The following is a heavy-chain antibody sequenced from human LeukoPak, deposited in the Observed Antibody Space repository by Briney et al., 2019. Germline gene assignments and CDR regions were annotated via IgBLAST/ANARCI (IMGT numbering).Heavy chain of an antibody. J-gene: IGHJ4*02. CDR1: GFDFSSNW. V-gene: IGHV3-74*01. CDR2: IKGDGIST. D-gene: IGHD3-3*01. CDR3: AKDHYWSIDY. Sequence: SLRLSCAASGFDFSSNWMHWVRHAPGQGLVWVSRIKGDGISTNYADSVKGRFTISRDIAKNTLYLQMNSLRAEDTGVYYCAKDHYWSIDYWGRGTLVTVSS.